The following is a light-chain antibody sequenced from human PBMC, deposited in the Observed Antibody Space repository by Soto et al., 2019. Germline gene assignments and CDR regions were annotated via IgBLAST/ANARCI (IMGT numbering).Light chain of an antibody. CDR1: SSNIGNDY. CDR2: RNN. V-gene: IGLV1-47*01. CDR3: AAWDDSLSVV. J-gene: IGLJ3*02. Sequence: QSVLTQPPSASGTPGQKVSISCSGSSSNIGNDYVYWYRQLPGTAPKLLIYRNNQRPSEVPDRFSASKSGTSASLAISGLRSEDEADYYCAAWDDSLSVVFGGGTKLT.